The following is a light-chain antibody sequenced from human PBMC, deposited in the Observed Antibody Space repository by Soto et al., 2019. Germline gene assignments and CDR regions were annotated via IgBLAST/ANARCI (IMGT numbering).Light chain of an antibody. CDR3: QRYKTYPET. Sequence: DIQMTQSPSSVFAFVGDRVTITCLSSQDVSSWLAWYQQKAEKAPKLLIYDASTLERGVPSRFSGSGTGTEFTLTITSRQPDDVATDNCQRYKTYPETFGQGTKVDIK. J-gene: IGKJ1*01. CDR2: DAS. V-gene: IGKV1-5*01. CDR1: QDVSSW.